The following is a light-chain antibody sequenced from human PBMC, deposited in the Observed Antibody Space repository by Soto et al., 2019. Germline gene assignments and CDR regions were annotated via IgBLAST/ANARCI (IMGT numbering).Light chain of an antibody. CDR3: QQYGTSVGT. V-gene: IGKV3-15*01. CDR2: GAS. Sequence: EIVMTQSPATLSVSPGERATLSCRASQSVSSNLAWYQQKPGQAPRLLIYGASTRATGIPARFSGSGSGTEFTLTISSLQSEDFAVYYCQQYGTSVGTFGQGTKVDIK. J-gene: IGKJ1*01. CDR1: QSVSSN.